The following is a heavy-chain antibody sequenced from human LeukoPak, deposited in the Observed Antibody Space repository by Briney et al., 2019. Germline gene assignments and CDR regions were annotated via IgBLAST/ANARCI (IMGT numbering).Heavy chain of an antibody. J-gene: IGHJ6*04. Sequence: ASVKVSCKASGGTFSSYAISWVRQAPGQGLEWMGGIIPIFGTANYAQKFQGRVTITADKSTSTAYMELSSLRSEDTAVYYCARERGSRYCSGGSCYSGGYYYYYGMDVWGKGTTVTVSS. D-gene: IGHD2-15*01. CDR3: ARERGSRYCSGGSCYSGGYYYYYGMDV. CDR2: IIPIFGTA. CDR1: GGTFSSYA. V-gene: IGHV1-69*06.